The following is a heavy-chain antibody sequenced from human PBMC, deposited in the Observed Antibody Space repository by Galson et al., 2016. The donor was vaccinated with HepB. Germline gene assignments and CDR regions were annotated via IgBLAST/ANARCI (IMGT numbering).Heavy chain of an antibody. V-gene: IGHV1-18*01. CDR2: ISTYSGNT. CDR1: DYTFTTSG. CDR3: ARDVQYRFDP. J-gene: IGHJ5*02. Sequence: SVKVSCKASDYTFTTSGISWVRQAPGQGLEWMGWISTYSGNTKYAKKFQGGLTLTPDSSTTTADMELRSLRFDHTALYYCARDVQYRFDPWGQGTLFTVSS. D-gene: IGHD2/OR15-2a*01.